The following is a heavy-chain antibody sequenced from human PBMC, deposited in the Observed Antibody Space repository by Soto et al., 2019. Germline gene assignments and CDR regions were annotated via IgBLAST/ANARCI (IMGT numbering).Heavy chain of an antibody. CDR3: AKEISGYDENYYYYGMDV. V-gene: IGHV3-30*18. D-gene: IGHD5-12*01. CDR1: GFTFSSYG. J-gene: IGHJ6*02. Sequence: QVQVVESGGGVVKHGRSLRLSCAASGFTFSSYGMHWVRQAPGKGLEWVAVVSYDGSNKYYADSVKGRFAISRDNSKNTLYLQMIRLRAEDTAVYYCAKEISGYDENYYYYGMDVWGQGTTVTVSS. CDR2: VSYDGSNK.